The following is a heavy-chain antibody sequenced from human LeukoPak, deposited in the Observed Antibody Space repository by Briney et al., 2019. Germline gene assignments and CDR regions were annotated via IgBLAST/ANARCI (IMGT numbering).Heavy chain of an antibody. CDR1: GGAFSGYY. Sequence: SETLSLTCSVYGGAFSGYYWTWIRQPPGKGLEWIGEIHQSSGTNYNPSLKSRVTISVDTSKNQFSLKLSSVTAADTAVYYCARDSGYAPPWFDYWGQGTLVTVSS. CDR2: IHQSSGT. CDR3: ARDSGYAPPWFDY. D-gene: IGHD3-22*01. J-gene: IGHJ4*02. V-gene: IGHV4-34*01.